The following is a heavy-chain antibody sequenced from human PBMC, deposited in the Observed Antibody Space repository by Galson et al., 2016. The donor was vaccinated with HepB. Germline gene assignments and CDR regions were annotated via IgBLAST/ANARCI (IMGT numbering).Heavy chain of an antibody. V-gene: IGHV3-23*01. Sequence: SLRLPCAASGSFFSSYGMTWVRQAPGKGPEWVSTFGDGGDIYYADSVKGRFTISRDNSRNTLYLQMNSLRADDTAVYYCAGVPSGKRLDYWGQGTLVTVSS. J-gene: IGHJ4*02. CDR2: FGDGGDI. D-gene: IGHD2-2*01. CDR3: AGVPSGKRLDY. CDR1: GSFFSSYG.